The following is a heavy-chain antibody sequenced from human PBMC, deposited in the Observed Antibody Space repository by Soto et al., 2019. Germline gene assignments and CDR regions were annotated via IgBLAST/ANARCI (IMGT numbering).Heavy chain of an antibody. V-gene: IGHV1-8*01. CDR1: GYTCTTCD. CDR2: MNPNTGNT. Sequence: ASVKVSCKASGYTCTTCDINWVRQATGQGLEWMGWMNPNTGNTGYAQKFQGRVTMTRNTSINTAYMELSSLRSEDTAVYYCAREMASNYYYYGMDVWGQGTTVPVSS. J-gene: IGHJ6*02. D-gene: IGHD5-12*01. CDR3: AREMASNYYYYGMDV.